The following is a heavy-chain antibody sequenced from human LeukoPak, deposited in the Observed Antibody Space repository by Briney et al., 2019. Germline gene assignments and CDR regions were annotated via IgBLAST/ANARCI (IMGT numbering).Heavy chain of an antibody. Sequence: SETLSLTCTVSGGSISNYWSWIRQPPGKGLEWIGYIYYSGSTNYNPSLKSRVTISVDTSKNQFSLKLSSVTAADTAVYYCATYNRYWFDPWGQGTLVTVSS. CDR3: ATYNRYWFDP. J-gene: IGHJ5*02. V-gene: IGHV4-59*01. CDR2: IYYSGST. D-gene: IGHD5-24*01. CDR1: GGSISNY.